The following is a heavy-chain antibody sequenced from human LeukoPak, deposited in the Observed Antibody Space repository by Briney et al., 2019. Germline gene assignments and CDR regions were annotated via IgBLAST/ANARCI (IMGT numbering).Heavy chain of an antibody. CDR2: ISAYNGNT. D-gene: IGHD3-22*01. CDR3: ARDYAFSYYDSSGYDAFDI. J-gene: IGHJ3*02. Sequence: ASVTVSCKASGYTFTNYGISWVRQAPGQGREWMGWISAYNGNTNYAQKLQGRVTMTTDTSTSTAYMELRSLRSDDTAVYYCARDYAFSYYDSSGYDAFDIWGQGTMVTVSS. V-gene: IGHV1-18*01. CDR1: GYTFTNYG.